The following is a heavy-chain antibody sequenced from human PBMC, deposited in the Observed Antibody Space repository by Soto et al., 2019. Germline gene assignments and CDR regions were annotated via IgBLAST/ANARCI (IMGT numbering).Heavy chain of an antibody. CDR1: GGSVSSGSYY. D-gene: IGHD6-6*01. Sequence: TLSLTCAVSGGSVSSGSYYWSWIRQPPGKGLEWIGYIYYSGSTNYNPSLKSRVTISVDTSKNQFSLKLSSVTAADTAVYYCARTVGEYSSSRRTNWFDPWGQGTLVTVSS. CDR2: IYYSGST. J-gene: IGHJ5*02. CDR3: ARTVGEYSSSRRTNWFDP. V-gene: IGHV4-61*01.